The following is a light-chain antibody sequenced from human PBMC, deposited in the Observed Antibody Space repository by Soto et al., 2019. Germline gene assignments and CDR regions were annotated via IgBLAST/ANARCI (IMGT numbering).Light chain of an antibody. Sequence: QSALTQPRSVSGSPGQSVTISCTGTSSDVGGYNYVSWYQQYPGKAPKLMIYDVSKRPSGVPDRFSGSKSGNTASLTISGLQAEDEADYYCCSYAGSYILVFGGGTKVTVL. CDR3: CSYAGSYILV. CDR2: DVS. J-gene: IGLJ2*01. CDR1: SSDVGGYNY. V-gene: IGLV2-11*01.